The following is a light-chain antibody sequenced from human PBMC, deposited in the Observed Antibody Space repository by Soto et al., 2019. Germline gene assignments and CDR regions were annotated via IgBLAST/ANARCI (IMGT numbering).Light chain of an antibody. CDR3: EAWDDSRYGAV. CDR1: SSNIGTNT. V-gene: IGLV1-44*01. J-gene: IGLJ2*01. Sequence: QSVLTQPPSVSGTPGHGVTISCSGSSSNIGTNTVNWYKQLPGTAPKLLIYSNDLRPSGVPDRFSGSKSGTSASLAISGLQSEDEADYYCEAWDDSRYGAVFGGGTKVTVL. CDR2: SND.